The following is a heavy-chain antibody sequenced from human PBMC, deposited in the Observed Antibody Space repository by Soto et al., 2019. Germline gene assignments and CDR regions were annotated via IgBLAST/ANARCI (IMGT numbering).Heavy chain of an antibody. D-gene: IGHD6-19*01. CDR1: GYNFATYW. CDR2: IYPGDSDT. CDR3: ARSALAGHFDY. V-gene: IGHV5-51*01. J-gene: IGHJ4*02. Sequence: PGESLKISCKGSGYNFATYWIRWVRQMPGKGLEWMGIIYPGDSDTRYSPSFQGQVTISADKSISTAYLQWSDLKASDAAMYYCARSALAGHFDYWGQGTLVTVSS.